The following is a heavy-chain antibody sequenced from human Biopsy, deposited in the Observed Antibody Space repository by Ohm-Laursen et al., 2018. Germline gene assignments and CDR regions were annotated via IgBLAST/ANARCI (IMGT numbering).Heavy chain of an antibody. Sequence: SETPSLTCTVSGDSIRSYYWSWIRQTPEKGLERIGHVYFTGSTNFNPSLKSRVTISVDTSRVRFSLTLSSVTAADTAIYYCARDRRGDSYMDVWGQGTTVTVSS. CDR1: GDSIRSYY. V-gene: IGHV4-59*01. CDR3: ARDRRGDSYMDV. CDR2: VYFTGST. J-gene: IGHJ6*02. D-gene: IGHD2-15*01.